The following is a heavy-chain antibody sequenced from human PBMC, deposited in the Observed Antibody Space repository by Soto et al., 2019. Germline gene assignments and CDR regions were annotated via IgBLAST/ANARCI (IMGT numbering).Heavy chain of an antibody. D-gene: IGHD6-6*01. CDR1: SGSLSGYY. CDR2: ISPSGTT. CDR3: ARAPKVSGSAQTRPDF. V-gene: IGHV4-34*01. J-gene: IGHJ4*02. Sequence: SETLSLTCSLYSGSLSGYYWSWIRQPPGKGLEWIGEISPSGTTNYSPSLKSRVSISVDTSKNQFSLNLTSLTAADTAVYYCARAPKVSGSAQTRPDFWGQGALGT.